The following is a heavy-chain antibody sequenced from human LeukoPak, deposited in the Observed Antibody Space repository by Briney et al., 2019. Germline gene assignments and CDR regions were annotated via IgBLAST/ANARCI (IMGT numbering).Heavy chain of an antibody. Sequence: GGSLRLSCAASGFTFSSYRMNWVRQAPGKGLEWVSSISSSSSYIYYADSVKGRFTISRDNAKNFLYLQMNSLRAEDTAVYYCAELGITMIGGVWGKGTTVTISS. CDR3: AELGITMIGGV. D-gene: IGHD3-10*02. CDR1: GFTFSSYR. CDR2: ISSSSSYI. J-gene: IGHJ6*04. V-gene: IGHV3-21*01.